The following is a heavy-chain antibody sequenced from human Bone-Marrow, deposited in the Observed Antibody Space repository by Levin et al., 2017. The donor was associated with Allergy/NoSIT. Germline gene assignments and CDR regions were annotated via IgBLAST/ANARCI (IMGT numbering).Heavy chain of an antibody. J-gene: IGHJ4*02. CDR1: GDSISSSNYY. CDR2: ISYSGST. CDR3: ARLGRYQDPHTDY. D-gene: IGHD2-2*01. Sequence: PSETLSLTCTVSGDSISSSNYYWGWIRQPPGKGLEWIGSISYSGSTYYNPSLKSRVTMSVDTSKNQFSLKLSSVTAADTAVYFCARLGRYQDPHTDYWGQGTLVTVSS. V-gene: IGHV4-39*01.